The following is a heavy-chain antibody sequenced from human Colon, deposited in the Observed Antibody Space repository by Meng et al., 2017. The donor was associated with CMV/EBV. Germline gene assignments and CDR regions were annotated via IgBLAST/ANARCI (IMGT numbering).Heavy chain of an antibody. J-gene: IGHJ4*02. Sequence: SETLSLTCTVSGDSISSSSYFWGWIRQPPGKGLEWIGSIFYDGTTYNNPSLKSRVTISIDTSKNQFSLSLYSVTAADTAVYYCARQKQWLVDFWGQGTLVTVSS. CDR2: IFYDGTT. V-gene: IGHV4-39*07. CDR1: GDSISSSSYF. CDR3: ARQKQWLVDF. D-gene: IGHD6-19*01.